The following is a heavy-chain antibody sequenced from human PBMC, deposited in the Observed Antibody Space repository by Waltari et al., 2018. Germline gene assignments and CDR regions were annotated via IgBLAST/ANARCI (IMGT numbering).Heavy chain of an antibody. CDR2: FSGRSGRT. CDR3: AKDRTTMATYYFDY. CDR1: GFPFGPYA. J-gene: IGHJ4*02. Sequence: EVQLLESGGGLVQPGGSLRLPCVASGFPFGPYAMTWVRQAPGKGLEWVSSFSGRSGRTYYADSVKGRFTISRDDSKNTLYLQMNSLRAEDTAIYYCAKDRTTMATYYFDYWGRGTLVTVSS. D-gene: IGHD1-1*01. V-gene: IGHV3-23*01.